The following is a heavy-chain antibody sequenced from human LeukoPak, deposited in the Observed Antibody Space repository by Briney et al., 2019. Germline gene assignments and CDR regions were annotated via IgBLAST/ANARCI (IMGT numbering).Heavy chain of an antibody. V-gene: IGHV1-18*01. CDR3: ARGRDWNYAFDY. D-gene: IGHD1-7*01. J-gene: IGHJ4*02. CDR1: GYTFTSNG. CDR2: ISGYNGNT. Sequence: ASVKVSCKASGYTFTSNGISWVRQAPGQGLEWMGWISGYNGNTKYAQKFQGRVTMTTDTSTSTAYMELRSLISDDTALYFCARGRDWNYAFDYWRQGTLVTVSS.